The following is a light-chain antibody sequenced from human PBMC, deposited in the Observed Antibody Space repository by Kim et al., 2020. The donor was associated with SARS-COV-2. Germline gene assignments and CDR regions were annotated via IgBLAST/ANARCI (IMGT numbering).Light chain of an antibody. CDR1: HRLSNY. CDR3: QQSYSAPRT. V-gene: IGKV1-39*01. J-gene: IGKJ2*01. CDR2: AVS. Sequence: ASVGDTVSITCRASHRLSNYLSWYQQKPGKAPRLLISAVSNLESGVPSRFSGSASGTEFTLTISSLQPEDSATYYCQQSYSAPRTFGQGTKVDIK.